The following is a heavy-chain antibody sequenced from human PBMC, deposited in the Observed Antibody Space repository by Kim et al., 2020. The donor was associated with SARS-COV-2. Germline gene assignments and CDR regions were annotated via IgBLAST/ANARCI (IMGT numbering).Heavy chain of an antibody. CDR3: ARDWDIDSSGHLDAFDI. Sequence: SETLSLTCTVSGGSINSVDYYWSWVRQLPGKGLEWIGYIYYSGNTKYNPSLTSRVLISIDESKNQFSLKLNSVTAADTAVYYCARDWDIDSSGHLDAFDIWGRGTTVIVSS. J-gene: IGHJ3*02. CDR1: GGSINSVDYY. D-gene: IGHD3-22*01. V-gene: IGHV4-31*03. CDR2: IYYSGNT.